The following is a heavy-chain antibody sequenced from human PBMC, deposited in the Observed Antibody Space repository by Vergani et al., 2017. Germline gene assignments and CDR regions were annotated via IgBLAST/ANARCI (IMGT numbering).Heavy chain of an antibody. V-gene: IGHV3-23*04. CDR1: GFTFSSYA. J-gene: IGHJ4*01. CDR3: ATIGYRRWGYYFDY. Sequence: EVQLVESGGCLVQPGGSLRLSCAASGFTFSSYAMSWVRQAPGKGLEWVSAIGGSGGGTYYADSVKGRFTISRDNSKNTLYLQMNSLRAEDTAVYYCATIGYRRWGYYFDYWLHGILVTVSS. D-gene: IGHD2-2*02. CDR2: IGGSGGGT.